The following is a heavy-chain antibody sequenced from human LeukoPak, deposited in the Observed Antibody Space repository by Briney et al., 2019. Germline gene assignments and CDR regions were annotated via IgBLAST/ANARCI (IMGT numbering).Heavy chain of an antibody. V-gene: IGHV3-21*01. D-gene: IGHD1-26*01. Sequence: PGGSLRLSCVASGFTLRSYGMNWVRQAPGKGLEWVSYISTTSYYIYYADSVKGRFTISRDDAKNSLYLQMNSLRAEDMAVYYCGRDARGSSTGLIDSWGQGTLVTVSS. CDR3: GRDARGSSTGLIDS. J-gene: IGHJ4*02. CDR2: ISTTSYYI. CDR1: GFTLRSYG.